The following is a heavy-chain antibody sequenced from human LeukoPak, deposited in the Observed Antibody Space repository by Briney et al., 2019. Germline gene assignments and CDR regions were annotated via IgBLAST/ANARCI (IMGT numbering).Heavy chain of an antibody. V-gene: IGHV1-2*02. D-gene: IGHD3-10*01. CDR2: INPNSGGT. CDR1: GYTFIGYY. CDR3: AKGGHAYYGSGSFELDY. Sequence: VASVKVSCKASGYTFIGYYMHWVRQAPGQGLEWMGWINPNSGGTKYAQKFQGRVTMTRDTSISTGYMELTRLRYDDTAVYYCAKGGHAYYGSGSFELDYWGQGTLVTVSS. J-gene: IGHJ4*02.